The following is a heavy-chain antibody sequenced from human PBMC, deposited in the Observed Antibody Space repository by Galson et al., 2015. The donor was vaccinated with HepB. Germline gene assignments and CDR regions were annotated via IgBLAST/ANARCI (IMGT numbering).Heavy chain of an antibody. CDR3: ARDDLAQGLWFGELPGDY. CDR2: ISSSSSYI. Sequence: LRLSCAASGFTFSSYSMNWVRQAPGKGLEWVSSISSSSSYIYYADSVKGRFTISRDNAKNSLYLQMNSLRAEDTAVYYCARDDLAQGLWFGELPGDYWGQGTLVTVSS. V-gene: IGHV3-21*01. D-gene: IGHD3-10*01. J-gene: IGHJ4*02. CDR1: GFTFSSYS.